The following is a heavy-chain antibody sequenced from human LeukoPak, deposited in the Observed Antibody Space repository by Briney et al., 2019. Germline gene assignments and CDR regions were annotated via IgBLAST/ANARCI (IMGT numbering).Heavy chain of an antibody. CDR2: INPSGGST. Sequence: GASVKASCKASGYTFSDYYMHWVRQAPGQGLEWMGVINPSGGSTRYAQKFQGRVTMTRDMSTSTVDMELSSLRSEDTAVYYCARDGCSSTTNCDENNWFDPWGQGTLVIVSS. CDR3: ARDGCSSTTNCDENNWFDP. J-gene: IGHJ5*02. D-gene: IGHD2/OR15-2a*01. V-gene: IGHV1-46*01. CDR1: GYTFSDYY.